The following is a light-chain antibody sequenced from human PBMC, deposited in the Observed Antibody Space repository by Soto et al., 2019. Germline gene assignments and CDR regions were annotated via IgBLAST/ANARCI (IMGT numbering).Light chain of an antibody. V-gene: IGLV2-14*01. Sequence: QSVLTQPASVSGSPGQSITISCTGTSSDVGLYDYVSWYQQHTGKAPQPMLYAVSNRPSGVSNRFSASKSGNTASLFISGLQAEDEADYYCSSYTSDSSYVFGSGTKVTV. J-gene: IGLJ1*01. CDR3: SSYTSDSSYV. CDR1: SSDVGLYDY. CDR2: AVS.